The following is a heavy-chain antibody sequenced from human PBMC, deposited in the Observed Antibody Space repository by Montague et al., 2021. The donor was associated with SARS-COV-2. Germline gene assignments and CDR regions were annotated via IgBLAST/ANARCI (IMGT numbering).Heavy chain of an antibody. CDR2: IYSGGSST. D-gene: IGHD6-13*01. Sequence: SLRLSCAASGFTFSSYAMSWVRQAPGKGLEWVSVIYSGGSSTYYADSVKGRFTIPRDNSKNTLYLQMNSLRAEDTAVYYCAKQYSSRWYPQYFQHWGQGTLVTVSS. J-gene: IGHJ1*01. CDR1: GFTFSSYA. CDR3: AKQYSSRWYPQYFQH. V-gene: IGHV3-23*03.